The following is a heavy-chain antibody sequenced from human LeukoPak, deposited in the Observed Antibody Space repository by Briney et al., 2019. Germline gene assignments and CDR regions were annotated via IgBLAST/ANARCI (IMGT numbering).Heavy chain of an antibody. CDR2: IYTSGST. Sequence: SETLSLTCTVSGGSISSGSYYWSWIRQPAGKGLEWIGRIYTSGSTNYNPSLKSRVTISVDTSKNQFSLKLSSVTAAGTAVYYCAGQGYDFWSGYRYYFDYWGQGTLVTVSS. D-gene: IGHD3-3*01. J-gene: IGHJ4*02. CDR3: AGQGYDFWSGYRYYFDY. V-gene: IGHV4-61*02. CDR1: GGSISSGSYY.